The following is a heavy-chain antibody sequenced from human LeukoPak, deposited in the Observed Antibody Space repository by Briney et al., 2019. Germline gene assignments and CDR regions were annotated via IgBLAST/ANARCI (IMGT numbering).Heavy chain of an antibody. CDR2: LEKDGDDI. V-gene: IGHV3-30*02. Sequence: GGSLRLSCGASGLIFSHYGMHWVRQAPGKGLEWVAYLEKDGDDIMYGDSVKGRFTISRDNSKNKVYLQMNSLTSEDTAVYYCAKDSGTLHGGPDFWGQGTLVSVSS. CDR1: GLIFSHYG. CDR3: AKDSGTLHGGPDF. J-gene: IGHJ4*02. D-gene: IGHD3-10*01.